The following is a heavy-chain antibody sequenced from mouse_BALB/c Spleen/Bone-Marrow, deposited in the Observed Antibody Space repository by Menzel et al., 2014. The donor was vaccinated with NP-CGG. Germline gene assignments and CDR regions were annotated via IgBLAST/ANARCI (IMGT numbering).Heavy chain of an antibody. J-gene: IGHJ1*01. CDR1: GYNFTSYW. Sequence: VQLQESGAELAKPGASVKMSCKASGYNFTSYWMHWVKQRPGQGLEWIGYINPSTGYTEYNQKFKDKATLTADKSSSAAYVQLSSLTSEGSAVYDCAREYYGSSEYFDVWGAGTTVTVSA. CDR3: AREYYGSSEYFDV. CDR2: INPSTGYT. D-gene: IGHD1-1*01. V-gene: IGHV1-7*01.